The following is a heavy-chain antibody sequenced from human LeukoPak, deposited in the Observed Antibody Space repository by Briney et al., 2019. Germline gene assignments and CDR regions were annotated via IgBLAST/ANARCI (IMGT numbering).Heavy chain of an antibody. V-gene: IGHV4-59*01. CDR2: IYYSGST. CDR1: GVSIISYY. D-gene: IGHD1-26*01. CDR3: GRDRPSGSSFLDAFDI. J-gene: IGHJ3*02. Sequence: SETLSLTCTVSGVSIISYYWSWIRQPPGKGLEWIGYIYYSGSTNYNPSLKSRVTISVDTSKNQFSLKLSSVTAADTAVYYCGRDRPSGSSFLDAFDIWGQGTMVTVSS.